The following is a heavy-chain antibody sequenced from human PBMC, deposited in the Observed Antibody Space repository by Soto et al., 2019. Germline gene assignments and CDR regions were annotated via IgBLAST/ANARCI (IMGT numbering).Heavy chain of an antibody. Sequence: QGQLVQSGAEVKKPGSSVKVSCKASGGTFSTYSINWVRQAPGQGLEWMGRIIPMLGIANYAQKFQGRVTITADKSTNTAYMELSSVRSEDTAVYYRARGGFYYDNSGRLDFWGQGTLVTVSS. J-gene: IGHJ4*02. CDR3: ARGGFYYDNSGRLDF. CDR2: IIPMLGIA. V-gene: IGHV1-69*02. CDR1: GGTFSTYS. D-gene: IGHD3-22*01.